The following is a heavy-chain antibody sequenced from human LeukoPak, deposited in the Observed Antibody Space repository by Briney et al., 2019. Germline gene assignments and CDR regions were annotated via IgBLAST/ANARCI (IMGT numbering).Heavy chain of an antibody. J-gene: IGHJ4*02. CDR2: IKTKPEGGTT. CDR1: GFTFSKAW. D-gene: IGHD4-23*01. Sequence: GGSLRLSCAASGFTFSKAWMIWVRQAPGRGLEWVARIKTKPEGGTTDYAAPVKGRFAISRDDSKNTLFLQMNSLKTEDTAVYYCTSSGSRWDYFDYWGQGTLATVSS. V-gene: IGHV3-15*05. CDR3: TSSGSRWDYFDY.